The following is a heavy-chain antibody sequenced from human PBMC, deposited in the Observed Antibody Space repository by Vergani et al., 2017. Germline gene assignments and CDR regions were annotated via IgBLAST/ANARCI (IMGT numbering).Heavy chain of an antibody. J-gene: IGHJ3*02. Sequence: QMQLVQSGPEVKKPGTSVKVSCKASGFTFTSSAVQWVRQARGQRLGWIGWIVVGSGNTNYAQKFQERVTITRDMSTSTAYMELSSLRSEDTAVYYCAAGWYYDFWSGYYGPDAFDIWGQGTMVTVSS. D-gene: IGHD3-3*01. CDR1: GFTFTSSA. CDR2: IVVGSGNT. CDR3: AAGWYYDFWSGYYGPDAFDI. V-gene: IGHV1-58*01.